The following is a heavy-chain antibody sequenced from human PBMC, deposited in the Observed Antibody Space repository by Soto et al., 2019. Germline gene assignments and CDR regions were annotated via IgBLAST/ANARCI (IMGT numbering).Heavy chain of an antibody. J-gene: IGHJ5*02. CDR1: GGSISSGDYY. D-gene: IGHD1-26*01. CDR3: ARVATGRRFDP. CDR2: IYYSGST. Sequence: TLSRTCPVSGGSISSGDYYWSWIRQPPGKGLEWIGYIYYSGSTYYNPSLKSRVTISVDTSKNQFSLKLSSVTAADTAVYYCARVATGRRFDPWGQGTLVTVYS. V-gene: IGHV4-30-4*01.